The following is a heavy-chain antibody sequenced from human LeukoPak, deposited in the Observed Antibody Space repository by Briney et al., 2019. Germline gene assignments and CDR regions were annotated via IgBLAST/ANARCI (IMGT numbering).Heavy chain of an antibody. V-gene: IGHV4-34*01. CDR3: ARDSHAYFDAFDI. CDR1: GGSFSGYY. D-gene: IGHD2/OR15-2a*01. Sequence: SETLSLTCAVYGGSFSGYYWSWIRQPPGRGLEWIGEINHSGSTNYNPSLKSRVTISVDTSKNQFSLKLSSVTAADTAVYFCARDSHAYFDAFDIWGQGTMVTVSS. CDR2: INHSGST. J-gene: IGHJ3*02.